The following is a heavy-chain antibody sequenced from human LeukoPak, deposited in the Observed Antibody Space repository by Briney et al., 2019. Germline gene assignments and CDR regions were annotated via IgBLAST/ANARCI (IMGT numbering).Heavy chain of an antibody. CDR2: IYPGDSDT. CDR3: ARRLGRYFDY. Sequence: NRGESLQISCQGSGSSFTSYWIGCGRQMPGKGLEWMAIIYPGDSDTRYSPSFQGQVTISADKSISTAYLEWGCLKASVNAMYCYARRLGRYFDYWGKGTLVTVSS. J-gene: IGHJ4*02. D-gene: IGHD5-12*01. V-gene: IGHV5-51*01. CDR1: GSSFTSYW.